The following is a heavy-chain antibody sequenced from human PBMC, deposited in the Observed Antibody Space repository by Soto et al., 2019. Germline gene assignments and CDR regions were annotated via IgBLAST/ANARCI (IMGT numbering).Heavy chain of an antibody. CDR2: INHSGST. CDR1: GGSFSGYY. Sequence: PSETLSLTCAVYGGSFSGYYWSWIRQPPGKGLEWIGEINHSGSTNYNPSLKSRVTISVDTSKNQFPLKLSSVTAADTAVYYCADTQGRAAEVWGQGTLVTVSS. CDR3: ADTQGRAAEV. J-gene: IGHJ4*02. V-gene: IGHV4-34*01. D-gene: IGHD6-13*01.